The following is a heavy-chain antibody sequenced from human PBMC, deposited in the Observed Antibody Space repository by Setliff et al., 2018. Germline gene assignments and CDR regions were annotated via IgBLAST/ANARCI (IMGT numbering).Heavy chain of an antibody. V-gene: IGHV7-4-1*02. CDR2: INTNTGNP. J-gene: IGHJ4*02. Sequence: SVKVSCKASGYTFTSYAMNWVRQAPGQGLEWTGWINTNTGNPTYAQGFTGRFVFSLDTSVSTAYLQISSLKAEDTAVYYCAISRYDFWSGYYFDYWGQGTLVTVSS. CDR1: GYTFTSYA. D-gene: IGHD3-3*01. CDR3: AISRYDFWSGYYFDY.